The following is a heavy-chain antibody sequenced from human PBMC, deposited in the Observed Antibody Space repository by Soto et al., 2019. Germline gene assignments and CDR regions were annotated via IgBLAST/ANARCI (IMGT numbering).Heavy chain of an antibody. CDR3: EGEERGAPGP. CDR1: GYTFSSYT. V-gene: IGHV1-3*01. J-gene: IGHJ5*02. CDR2: MNPGNGNT. D-gene: IGHD3-16*01. Sequence: QVQLVQSGAEVKKPGASVKVSCKSSGYTFSSYTLHWVRQAPGQGLEWMGWMNPGNGNTQYSQQFQGRVTITRDTAASTAYMEMISLRSDDTAVYYCEGEERGAPGPWGKGTLVTVSS.